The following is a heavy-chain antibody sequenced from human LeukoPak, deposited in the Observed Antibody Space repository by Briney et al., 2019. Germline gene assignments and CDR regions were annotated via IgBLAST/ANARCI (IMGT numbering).Heavy chain of an antibody. Sequence: KTSETLSLTCTVSGGSISSYYWSWIRQPPGKGLEWIGYIHCSGSTNYNPSLQSRVTISVDTSKNQFSLKLSSVTAADTAVYYCARSGEGSSYYDFWSGFSSNRMDVWGKGTTVTVSS. J-gene: IGHJ6*03. CDR3: ARSGEGSSYYDFWSGFSSNRMDV. V-gene: IGHV4-59*01. CDR1: GGSISSYY. CDR2: IHCSGST. D-gene: IGHD3-3*01.